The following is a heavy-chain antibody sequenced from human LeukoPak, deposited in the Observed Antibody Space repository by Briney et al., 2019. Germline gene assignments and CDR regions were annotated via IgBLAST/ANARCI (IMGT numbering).Heavy chain of an antibody. Sequence: GGSLGLSCAASGFTFSTYSMNWVRQAPGKGLEWVSSITSSSTIYYADSVKGRFTISRDNAKNSLYLQMNSLRAEDTAVYYCARPRDGYNLVSFDIWGQGTMVTVSS. V-gene: IGHV3-21*01. J-gene: IGHJ3*02. D-gene: IGHD5-24*01. CDR3: ARPRDGYNLVSFDI. CDR1: GFTFSTYS. CDR2: ITSSSTI.